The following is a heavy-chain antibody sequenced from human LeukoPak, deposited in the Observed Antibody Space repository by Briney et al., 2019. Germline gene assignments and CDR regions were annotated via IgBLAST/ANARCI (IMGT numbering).Heavy chain of an antibody. D-gene: IGHD3-22*01. Sequence: GGSLRLSCAASGFTFSSYSMNWVRQAPGKGLEWVSSITSSSSYIYYADSVKGRFTISRDNAKKSLYLQMNSLRAEDTAVYYCARDPWGVDSSGYYLDYWGQGVVVTVSS. CDR1: GFTFSSYS. V-gene: IGHV3-21*01. CDR2: ITSSSSYI. J-gene: IGHJ4*02. CDR3: ARDPWGVDSSGYYLDY.